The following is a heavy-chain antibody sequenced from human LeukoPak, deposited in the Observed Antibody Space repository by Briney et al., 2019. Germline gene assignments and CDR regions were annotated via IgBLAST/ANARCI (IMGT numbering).Heavy chain of an antibody. CDR3: AKSLGYYYWPYYFDY. CDR2: ISGSGGST. J-gene: IGHJ4*02. D-gene: IGHD3-22*01. Sequence: GGSLTLSCAASGFTFSSYAMSWVRQAPGKGLEWVSAISGSGGSTYYADSVKGRFTISRDNSKNTLYLQMNSLRAEDTAVYYCAKSLGYYYWPYYFDYWGQGTLVTVSS. CDR1: GFTFSSYA. V-gene: IGHV3-23*01.